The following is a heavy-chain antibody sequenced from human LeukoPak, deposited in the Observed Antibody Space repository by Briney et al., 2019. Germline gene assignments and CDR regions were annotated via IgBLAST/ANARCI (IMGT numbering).Heavy chain of an antibody. J-gene: IGHJ6*03. CDR2: IIPIFGTA. Sequence: ASVKVSCKASGGTFSSYAISWVRQAPGQGLEWMGGIIPIFGTANYAQKFQGRVTITADESTSTAYMELSSLRSEDTAVYYCARGGYSYENYYYYYMDVWGKGTTVTISS. V-gene: IGHV1-69*13. D-gene: IGHD5-18*01. CDR1: GGTFSSYA. CDR3: ARGGYSYENYYYYYMDV.